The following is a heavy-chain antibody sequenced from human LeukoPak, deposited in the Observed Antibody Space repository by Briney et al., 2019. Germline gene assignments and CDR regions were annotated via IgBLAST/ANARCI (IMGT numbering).Heavy chain of an antibody. Sequence: GASVTVSCTASGYTFTSYGISWVRQAPGQGLEWMGWISAYNGNTNYAQKLQGRVTMTTDTSTSTAYMELRSLRSDDTAVYYCARDLWGYCSSTSCPGDYWGQGTLVTVSS. V-gene: IGHV1-18*01. J-gene: IGHJ4*02. CDR3: ARDLWGYCSSTSCPGDY. CDR2: ISAYNGNT. D-gene: IGHD2-2*01. CDR1: GYTFTSYG.